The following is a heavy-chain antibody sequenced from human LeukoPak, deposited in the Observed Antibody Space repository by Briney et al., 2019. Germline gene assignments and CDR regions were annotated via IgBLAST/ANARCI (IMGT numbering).Heavy chain of an antibody. V-gene: IGHV3-48*03. CDR3: ARYGDSSVYYSADAFDI. D-gene: IGHD3-22*01. CDR1: GFTFSSYE. J-gene: IGHJ3*02. CDR2: IGTSDSST. Sequence: GGSRRLSCAASGFTFSSYEMNWVRQAPGKGLEWVSYIGTSDSSTYYADSVKGRFTIPRDNAKNSLYLQMNSLRAEDTAVYYCARYGDSSVYYSADAFDIWGQGTMVTVSS.